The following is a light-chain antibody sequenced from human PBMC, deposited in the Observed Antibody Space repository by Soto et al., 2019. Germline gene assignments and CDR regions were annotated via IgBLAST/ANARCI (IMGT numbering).Light chain of an antibody. CDR2: EVS. CDR3: QHYSSDRTT. CDR1: QSINKW. J-gene: IGKJ1*01. Sequence: DIQMTQSPSTLSASVGDRVTISCRASQSINKWLAWYQQKPGKAPKLLLYEVSTLDSGVPSRFSGSASGTEFTLTISSLQPDDFATYYCQHYSSDRTTFGQGTKVEI. V-gene: IGKV1-5*03.